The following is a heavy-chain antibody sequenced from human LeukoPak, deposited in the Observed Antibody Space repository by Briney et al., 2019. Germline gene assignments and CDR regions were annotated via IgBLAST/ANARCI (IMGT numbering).Heavy chain of an antibody. J-gene: IGHJ4*02. CDR3: TRAVAGHSD. CDR1: GVPFSNYY. Sequence: SETQSLTCAVSGVPFSNYYWSWVRQSPRQGLEWIGEINHSGYTNYNPSLKSRVTMSIDTSKNQFSLRLTSVTAADTGVYYCTRAVAGHSDWGQGTLVTVSS. V-gene: IGHV4-34*01. CDR2: INHSGYT. D-gene: IGHD3-3*02.